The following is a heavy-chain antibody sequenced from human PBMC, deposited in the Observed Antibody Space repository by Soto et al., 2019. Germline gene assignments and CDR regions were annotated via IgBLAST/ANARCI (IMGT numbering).Heavy chain of an antibody. J-gene: IGHJ6*02. Sequence: PGGSLRLSCAASAFTFSSYAMTWVRQAPGKGLEWVSGISGSGSSTYYADSVKGRFTISRDNSKNTLYLQMNSLRAEDTAVYYCAKDRVSAYYYYYGMDVWGQGATVTVSS. CDR3: AKDRVSAYYYYYGMDV. CDR2: ISGSGSST. CDR1: AFTFSSYA. D-gene: IGHD3-3*01. V-gene: IGHV3-23*01.